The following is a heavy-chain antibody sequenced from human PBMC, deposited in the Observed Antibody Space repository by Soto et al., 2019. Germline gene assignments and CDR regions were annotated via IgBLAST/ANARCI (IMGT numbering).Heavy chain of an antibody. CDR2: IYYRGST. CDR3: ARQGYFDWFDP. V-gene: IGHV4-59*04. CDR1: GGFIRCCI. D-gene: IGHD3-9*01. Sequence: ETLCLTCTGSGGFIRCCIWRWIRQPPGKGLEWIGYIYYRGSTYYNPSLKSRVIISVDTSKNQFSLNLSSVTAADTAVYYCARQGYFDWFDPWGQGTLVTVS. J-gene: IGHJ5*02.